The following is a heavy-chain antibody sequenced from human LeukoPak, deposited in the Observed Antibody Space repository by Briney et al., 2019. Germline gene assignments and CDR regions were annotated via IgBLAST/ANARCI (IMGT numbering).Heavy chain of an antibody. CDR3: ARDSGWSPFDR. V-gene: IGHV3-7*01. CDR2: IKQDGSEK. D-gene: IGHD2-15*01. J-gene: IGHJ4*02. CDR1: GFTFSSYW. Sequence: TGGSLRLSCAASGFTFSSYWMTWVRQAPGKGLEWVANIKQDGSEKYYVDSVKGRFTISRDNAMNSLFLQLNNVRAEDTAVYYCARDSGWSPFDRWGQGTLVTVSS.